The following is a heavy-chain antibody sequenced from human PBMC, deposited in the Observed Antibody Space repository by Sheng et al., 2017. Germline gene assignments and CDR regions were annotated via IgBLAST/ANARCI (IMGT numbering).Heavy chain of an antibody. Sequence: QVQLQESGPGLVKPFGDPCPLTCTXSGGSISSHYWSWIRQPPGKGLEWIGYIYYSGSTNYNPSLQESSTISVDTSKNQFSLKLSSVTAADTAVYYCARIPSIAAAVGEWFDPWGPREPWSPSPQ. J-gene: IGHJ5*02. CDR3: ARIPSIAAAVGEWFDP. V-gene: IGHV4-59*11. CDR2: IYYSGST. D-gene: IGHD6-13*01. CDR1: GGSISSHY.